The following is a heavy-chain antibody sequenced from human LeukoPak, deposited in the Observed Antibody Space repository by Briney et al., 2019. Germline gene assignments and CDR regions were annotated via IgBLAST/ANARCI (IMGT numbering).Heavy chain of an antibody. D-gene: IGHD2-2*01. Sequence: SVKVSCRASGGTFSSYAISWVRQAPGQGLEWMGGIIPIFGTAHYAQKFQGRVTITADESTSTAYMELSSLRSEDTAVYYCARSPILGYCSSTSCSSPSGIEYFQHWGQGTLVTVSS. CDR2: IIPIFGTA. V-gene: IGHV1-69*13. CDR1: GGTFSSYA. J-gene: IGHJ1*01. CDR3: ARSPILGYCSSTSCSSPSGIEYFQH.